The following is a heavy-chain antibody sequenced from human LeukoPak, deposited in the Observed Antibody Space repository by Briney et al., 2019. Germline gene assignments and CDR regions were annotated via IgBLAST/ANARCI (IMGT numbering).Heavy chain of an antibody. CDR2: IKPNSGGS. J-gene: IGHJ3*02. Sequence: VASVKVSCKASGYTFTNYYMHWVRQAPGQGLEWMGLIKPNSGGSNFAQKFQGRVTVTTDVSITTVHMELSGLRSDDTAVYYCARDRGVPGPGNALDIWGQGTMVTVSS. CDR1: GYTFTNYY. D-gene: IGHD2-8*01. CDR3: ARDRGVPGPGNALDI. V-gene: IGHV1-2*06.